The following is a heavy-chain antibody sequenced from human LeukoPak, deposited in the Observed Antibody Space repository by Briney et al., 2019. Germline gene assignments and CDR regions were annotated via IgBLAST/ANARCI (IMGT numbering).Heavy chain of an antibody. J-gene: IGHJ4*02. D-gene: IGHD5-24*01. V-gene: IGHV3-7*01. Sequence: PGGSLRLSCAASGFTFSSSWMTWVRQAPGKGLEWVASINQDGGEIHYVDSVKGRFTISRDNAKNSLYLQMNSLRDDDTAVYFCTRDKGWQQFDYWGQGTLVTVSS. CDR1: GFTFSSSW. CDR3: TRDKGWQQFDY. CDR2: INQDGGEI.